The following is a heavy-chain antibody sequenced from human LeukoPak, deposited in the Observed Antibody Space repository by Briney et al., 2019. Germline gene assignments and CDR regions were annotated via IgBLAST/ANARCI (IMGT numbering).Heavy chain of an antibody. Sequence: GGSLRLSCAASGFTFSSYAMSWVRQAPGKGLEWVSVISDSGGSTYYADSVKGRFTISRDNFKNTLYLQMSSLRAEDTAIYYCAKNRDSSAYYHDAFDIWGQGTMVTVSS. CDR1: GFTFSSYA. V-gene: IGHV3-23*01. D-gene: IGHD3-22*01. CDR3: AKNRDSSAYYHDAFDI. J-gene: IGHJ3*02. CDR2: ISDSGGST.